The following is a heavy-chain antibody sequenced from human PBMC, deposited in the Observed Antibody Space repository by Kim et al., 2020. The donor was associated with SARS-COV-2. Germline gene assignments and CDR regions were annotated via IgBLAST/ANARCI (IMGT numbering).Heavy chain of an antibody. CDR3: ARDYKRQDSLDY. V-gene: IGHV3-33*01. CDR2: IWYDGSNK. CDR1: GFTFSSYG. J-gene: IGHJ4*02. Sequence: GGSLRLSCAASGFTFSSYGMHWVRQAPGKGLEWVAVIWYDGSNKYYADSVKGRFTISRDNSKNTLYLQMNSLRAEDTAVYYCARDYKRQDSLDYWGQGTLVTVSS. D-gene: IGHD3-10*01.